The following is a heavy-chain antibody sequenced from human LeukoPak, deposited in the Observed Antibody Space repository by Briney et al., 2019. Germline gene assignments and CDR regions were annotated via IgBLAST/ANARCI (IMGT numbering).Heavy chain of an antibody. CDR1: GGSFSGYY. Sequence: SETLSLTCAVYGGSFSGYYWSWIRQPPGKGLEWIGEINHSGSTNYNPSLKSRVTISVDTSKNQFSLKLSSVTAADTAVYYCARGRCYYGSGTTGDYWGQGTLVTVSS. CDR2: INHSGST. V-gene: IGHV4-34*01. CDR3: ARGRCYYGSGTTGDY. J-gene: IGHJ4*02. D-gene: IGHD3-10*01.